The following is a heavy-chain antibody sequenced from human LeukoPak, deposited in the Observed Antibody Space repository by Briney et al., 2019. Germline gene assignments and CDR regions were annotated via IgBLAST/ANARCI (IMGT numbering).Heavy chain of an antibody. CDR2: IIPIFGTA. D-gene: IGHD5-18*01. CDR3: ATLGTAMASY. J-gene: IGHJ4*02. Sequence: VASVKVSCKASGGTFSSYATSWVRQAPGQGLEWMGRIIPIFGTANYAQKFQGRVTITTDESTSTAYMELSSLRSEDTAVYYCATLGTAMASYWGQGTLVTVSS. CDR1: GGTFSSYA. V-gene: IGHV1-69*05.